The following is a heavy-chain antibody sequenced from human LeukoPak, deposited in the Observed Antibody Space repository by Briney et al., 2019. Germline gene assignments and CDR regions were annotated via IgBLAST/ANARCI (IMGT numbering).Heavy chain of an antibody. J-gene: IGHJ4*02. CDR1: GGTFSSYA. Sequence: SVKVSCKASGGTFSSYAISWVRQAPGQGPEWMGGIIPIFGTANYAQKFQGRVTITADESTSTAYMELSSLRSEDTAVYYCARGRYYYDSSGYYGLDIWGQGTLVTVSS. V-gene: IGHV1-69*13. D-gene: IGHD3-22*01. CDR2: IIPIFGTA. CDR3: ARGRYYYDSSGYYGLDI.